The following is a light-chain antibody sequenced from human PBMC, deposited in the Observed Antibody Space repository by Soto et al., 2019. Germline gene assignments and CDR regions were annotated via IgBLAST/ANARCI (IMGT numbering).Light chain of an antibody. CDR1: QGISSW. V-gene: IGKV1-12*01. Sequence: DIQITHSPSSLSASFGYIFTITFRASQGISSWLAWYQQKPGKAPKLLIYAASSLQSGVPSRFSGSGSGTDFTLTISSLQPEDFATYYCQQSYSTPQTFGQGTKVDIK. CDR3: QQSYSTPQT. J-gene: IGKJ1*01. CDR2: AAS.